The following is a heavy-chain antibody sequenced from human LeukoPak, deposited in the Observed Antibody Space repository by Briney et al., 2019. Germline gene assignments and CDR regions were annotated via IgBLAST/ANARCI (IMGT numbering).Heavy chain of an antibody. Sequence: GGSLRLSCAASGVTLSTYAMSWARQAPGKGLEWVSYISSSSSAIYYADSVKGRFTISRDNAKNSLYLQMNSLRDEDTAVYYCARASPPTVDYWGQGTLVTVSS. CDR2: ISSSSSAI. J-gene: IGHJ4*02. V-gene: IGHV3-48*02. CDR1: GVTLSTYA. CDR3: ARASPPTVDY.